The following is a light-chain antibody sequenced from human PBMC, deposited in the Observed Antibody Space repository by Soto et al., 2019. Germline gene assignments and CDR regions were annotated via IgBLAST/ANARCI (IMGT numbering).Light chain of an antibody. CDR1: QSVTSSN. Sequence: EIVLTQSPGTLSLSPGERATLSCRASQSVTSSNLAWYQQKPGQAPRLLIYGASSRATAIPDRFNGSGSGTDFTLTISRLEPEDFAVYYCHQYGSSPWTFGQGTKVEIK. CDR3: HQYGSSPWT. CDR2: GAS. V-gene: IGKV3-20*01. J-gene: IGKJ1*01.